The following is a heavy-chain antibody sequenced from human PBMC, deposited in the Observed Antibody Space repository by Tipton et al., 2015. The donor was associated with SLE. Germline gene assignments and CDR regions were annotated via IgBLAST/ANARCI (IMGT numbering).Heavy chain of an antibody. CDR1: GYTFTSYG. CDR2: ISGSGGST. CDR3: AKDGAVAGYYYYYYMDV. D-gene: IGHD6-19*01. J-gene: IGHJ6*03. Sequence: VQLVQSGAEVKKPGASVKVSCKASGYTFTSYGINWVRQAPGKGLEWVSAISGSGGSTYYADSVKGRFTISRDNSKNTLYLQMNSLRAEDTAVYYCAKDGAVAGYYYYYYMDVWGKGTTVTVSS. V-gene: IGHV3-23*04.